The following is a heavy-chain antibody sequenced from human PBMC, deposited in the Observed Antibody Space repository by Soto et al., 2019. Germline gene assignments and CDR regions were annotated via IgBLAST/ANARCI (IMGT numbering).Heavy chain of an antibody. V-gene: IGHV3-64*01. J-gene: IGHJ4*02. Sequence: EVQLVESGGGLVQPGGSLRLSCAASGFTFSDYAMHWVRQAPGKGLEYVAAINSNGGGTYYATSVKGRFIISRDNSKNTLYLQMGGLRAEDMAVYYCARSTGGYWGQGTLVTVSS. CDR2: INSNGGGT. CDR3: ARSTGGY. D-gene: IGHD2-8*02. CDR1: GFTFSDYA.